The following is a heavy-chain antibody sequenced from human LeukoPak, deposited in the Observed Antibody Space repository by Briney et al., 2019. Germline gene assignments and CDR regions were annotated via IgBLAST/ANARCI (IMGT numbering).Heavy chain of an antibody. J-gene: IGHJ4*02. CDR1: GYTFANFG. D-gene: IGHD2-2*02. V-gene: IGHV1-18*01. Sequence: ASVKVSCKASGYTFANFGITWVRQAPGQGLEWMGWISVYNGNTSYAQNLQGRVTLTTDTSTSTAYMELRSLRSDDTALYYCARTCSSSSSYMVHWGQGTLVTVSS. CDR2: ISVYNGNT. CDR3: ARTCSSSSSYMVH.